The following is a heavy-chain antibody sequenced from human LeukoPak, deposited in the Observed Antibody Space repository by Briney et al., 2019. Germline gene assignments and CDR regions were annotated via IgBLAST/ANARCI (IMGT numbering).Heavy chain of an antibody. CDR1: GYTFTAYN. D-gene: IGHD5-18*01. CDR2: INPNSGDT. CDR3: GRTWIEVWSPDFDY. J-gene: IGHJ4*02. Sequence: AVKVSCRASGYTFTAYNIHWVRQPPARGREWMVRINPNSGDTKFAQKFQRRVTMTSDTSISTAYMELSSLRCDDTAVFYCGRTWIEVWSPDFDYWGQGTLVTVSS. V-gene: IGHV1-2*06.